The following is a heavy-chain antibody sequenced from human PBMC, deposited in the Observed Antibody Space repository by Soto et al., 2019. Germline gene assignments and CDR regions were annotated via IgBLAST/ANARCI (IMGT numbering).Heavy chain of an antibody. CDR1: GGTFSSYA. V-gene: IGHV1-69*01. D-gene: IGHD7-27*01. J-gene: IGHJ6*02. CDR3: ARAADGDLGYYYYGMDV. Sequence: QVQLVQYGAEVKKPGSSVKVSCKASGGTFSSYAISWVRQAPGQGLEWMGGIIPIFGPANYAQKFQGRVTITADESTSTAYMELSSLRSEDTAVYYCARAADGDLGYYYYGMDVWGQGTTVTVSS. CDR2: IIPIFGPA.